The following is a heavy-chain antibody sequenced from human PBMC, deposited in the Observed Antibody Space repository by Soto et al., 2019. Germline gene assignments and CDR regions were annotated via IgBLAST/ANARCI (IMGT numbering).Heavy chain of an antibody. CDR3: AKQPYDY. CDR1: GFTFSRYA. CDR2: ISYDGSNK. J-gene: IGHJ4*02. V-gene: IGHV3-30*18. Sequence: QVQLVESGGAVVQPGRSLRLSCAASGFTFSRYAMHWVRQAPGKGLEWVAFISYDGSNKYYADSVKGRFTISRDNSKNTLYVQMNSLRAEDTAVYYCAKQPYDYWGQGTLVTVSS.